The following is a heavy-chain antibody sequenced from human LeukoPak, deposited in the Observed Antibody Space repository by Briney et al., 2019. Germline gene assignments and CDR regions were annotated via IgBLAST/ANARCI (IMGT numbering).Heavy chain of an antibody. D-gene: IGHD3-9*01. Sequence: PSETLSLTCTVSGGSISSGDYCWSWIRQPPGKGLEWIGYIYYSGSTLYNPSLKSRVSTSVDTSKNQFSLKLSSVTAADTAVYICARGPTRYGVDWFFDYWGQGTLVTVSS. V-gene: IGHV4-30-4*01. CDR3: ARGPTRYGVDWFFDY. J-gene: IGHJ4*02. CDR1: GGSISSGDYC. CDR2: IYYSGST.